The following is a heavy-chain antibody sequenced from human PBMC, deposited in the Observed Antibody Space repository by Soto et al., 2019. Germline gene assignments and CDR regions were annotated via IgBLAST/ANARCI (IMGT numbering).Heavy chain of an antibody. J-gene: IGHJ4*02. Sequence: EGCLRLSCVVAGITFYHYGINWVRQAPGKGLEWVSAVSKSDYTYYSDSVKGRFTISRDNAKNTVSLQMNTLRAEDTAVYYCAREDSIIIPAVSDFCGQGTLVPASS. CDR1: GITFYHYG. CDR2: VSKSDYT. V-gene: IGHV3-21*04. CDR3: AREDSIIIPAVSDF. D-gene: IGHD2-2*01.